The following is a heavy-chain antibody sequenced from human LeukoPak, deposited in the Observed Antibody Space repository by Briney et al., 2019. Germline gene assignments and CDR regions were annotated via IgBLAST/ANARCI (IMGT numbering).Heavy chain of an antibody. Sequence: SETLSLTCTVSGDSVNSSNFFWGWIRQPPGKGLEWIGSFHYSGSNFYNPSPKSRLTISVDTSRNHFSLKLTSVTAADTAVYYCARHEYQVFPPANWFDPWGQGTLVTVSS. CDR2: FHYSGSN. CDR1: GDSVNSSNFF. J-gene: IGHJ5*02. D-gene: IGHD6-6*01. CDR3: ARHEYQVFPPANWFDP. V-gene: IGHV4-39*02.